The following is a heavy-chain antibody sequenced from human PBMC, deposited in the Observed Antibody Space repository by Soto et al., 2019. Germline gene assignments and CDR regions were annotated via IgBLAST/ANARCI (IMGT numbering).Heavy chain of an antibody. J-gene: IGHJ4*02. CDR1: GGSISSSSYY. CDR2: IYYSGST. V-gene: IGHV4-39*01. Sequence: QLQLQESGPGLVKPSETLSLTCTVSGGSISSSSYYWGWIRQPPGKGLEWIGSIYYSGSTYYNPSLKSRVTISVDTSKNQFSLKLSSVTAADTAVYYCARLYVPAATRPRFDYWGQGTLVTVSS. CDR3: ARLYVPAATRPRFDY. D-gene: IGHD2-2*01.